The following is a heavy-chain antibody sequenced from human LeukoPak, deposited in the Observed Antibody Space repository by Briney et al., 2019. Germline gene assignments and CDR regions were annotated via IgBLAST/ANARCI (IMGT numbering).Heavy chain of an antibody. CDR3: ARDLMVRGDY. D-gene: IGHD3-10*01. CDR1: GFTVSSNY. J-gene: IGHJ4*02. CDR2: IYCGGCT. Sequence: GGSLRLSCAASGFTVSSNYMSSVHQPPGNGLEWVSVIYCGGCTYYADSAKGRFTISRDNSKNTLYLQMNSLRAEDTAVYYCARDLMVRGDYWGQGTLVTVSS. V-gene: IGHV3-66*02.